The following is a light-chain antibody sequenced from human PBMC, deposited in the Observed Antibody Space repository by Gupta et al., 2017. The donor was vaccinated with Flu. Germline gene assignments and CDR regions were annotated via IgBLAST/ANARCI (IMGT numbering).Light chain of an antibody. CDR2: GAS. V-gene: IGKV1-6*01. CDR3: LQDYIYPLT. J-gene: IGKJ4*01. CDR1: QGIRND. Sequence: QVSQSPSSLSASVGDRVTITCRASQGIRNDLGWYQQKPGKAPKLLIYGASSLQSGVPSRFSGSGSGTDFTLTISSLQPEDFATYYCLQDYIYPLTFGGGTKVEIK.